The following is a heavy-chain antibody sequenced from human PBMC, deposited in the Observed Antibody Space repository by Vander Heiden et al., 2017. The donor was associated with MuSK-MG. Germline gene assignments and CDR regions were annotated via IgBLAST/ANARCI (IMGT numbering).Heavy chain of an antibody. J-gene: IGHJ3*01. CDR3: VKGRKSMVRGAGFDV. CDR2: ISNNGGDT. CDR1: GFTFSAYA. V-gene: IGHV3-64D*06. Sequence: QLVESGGGLVQPGGSLRFSCPASGFTFSAYAMHWVRQAPGKGLEYVSVISNNGGDTYYADSVKGRFTISRDNSENTLYLQMSSLRAEDTAVYYCVKGRKSMVRGAGFDVWGQGTMVTVSS. D-gene: IGHD3-10*01.